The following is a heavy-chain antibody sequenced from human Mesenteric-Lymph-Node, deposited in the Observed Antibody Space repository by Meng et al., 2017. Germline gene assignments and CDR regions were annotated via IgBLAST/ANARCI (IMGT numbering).Heavy chain of an antibody. J-gene: IGHJ6*02. V-gene: IGHV3-33*01. D-gene: IGHD3-10*01. CDR2: IWYDGSNK. Sequence: GESLKISCAASGFTFSSYGMHWVRQAPGKGLEWVAVIWYDGSNKYYADSVKGRFTISRDDSKNTLYLQMNSLRVEDTAVYYCARDHDDGLRDLFYNYYYGMDVWGQGTTVTVSS. CDR1: GFTFSSYG. CDR3: ARDHDDGLRDLFYNYYYGMDV.